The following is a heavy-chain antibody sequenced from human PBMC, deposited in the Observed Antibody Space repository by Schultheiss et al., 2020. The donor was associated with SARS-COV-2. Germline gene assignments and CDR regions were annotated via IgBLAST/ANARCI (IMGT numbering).Heavy chain of an antibody. CDR2: IHYRGST. Sequence: SETLSLTCAVYGGSFSGYYWSWIRQPPGKGLEWIGYIHYRGSTNCNPSLKSRVTISVDTSKNQFSLKLSSVTAADTAVYYCARGGGSYSDYWGQGTLVTVSS. J-gene: IGHJ4*02. CDR1: GGSFSGYY. D-gene: IGHD1-26*01. CDR3: ARGGGSYSDY. V-gene: IGHV4-59*01.